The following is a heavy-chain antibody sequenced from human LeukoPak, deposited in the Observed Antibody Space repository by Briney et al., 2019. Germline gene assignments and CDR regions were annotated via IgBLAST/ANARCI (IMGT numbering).Heavy chain of an antibody. J-gene: IGHJ4*02. Sequence: SETLSLTCTVSGGSISSYYWAWIRQPPGKGLEWIGEINHSGGTNYNPSLKSRVTISVDTSKNQFSLKLSSVTAADTAVYYCASSRNYDILTGYWIYYFDYWGQGPLVTVSS. CDR3: ASSRNYDILTGYWIYYFDY. V-gene: IGHV4-34*01. CDR1: GGSISSYY. D-gene: IGHD3-9*01. CDR2: INHSGGT.